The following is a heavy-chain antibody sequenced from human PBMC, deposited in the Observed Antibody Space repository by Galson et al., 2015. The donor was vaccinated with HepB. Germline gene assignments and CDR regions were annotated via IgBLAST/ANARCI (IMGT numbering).Heavy chain of an antibody. Sequence: SLRLSCAASGFTFSSYSMNWVRQAPGKGLEWVSSISSSSSYIYYADSVKGRFTISRDNAKNSLYLQMNSLRAEDTAVYYCARDLSRTTFGVVIKDYYYMDVWGKGTTVTVSS. CDR1: GFTFSSYS. J-gene: IGHJ6*03. D-gene: IGHD3-3*01. CDR2: ISSSSSYI. V-gene: IGHV3-21*01. CDR3: ARDLSRTTFGVVIKDYYYMDV.